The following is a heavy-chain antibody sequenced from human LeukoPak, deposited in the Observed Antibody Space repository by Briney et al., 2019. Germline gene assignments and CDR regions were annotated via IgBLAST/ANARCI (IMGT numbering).Heavy chain of an antibody. V-gene: IGHV3-21*01. D-gene: IGHD6-6*01. CDR3: ARARSSSWYFDL. J-gene: IGHJ4*02. CDR2: FSSSNFL. CDR1: GFIFSTFN. Sequence: GGSLRLSCAASGFIFSTFNMNWVRQAPGKGLEWVSSFSSSNFLGYAASVKGRFTISRDNAKNSLYLQMNSLRAEDTAVYYCARARSSSWYFDLWGQGTLVTVSS.